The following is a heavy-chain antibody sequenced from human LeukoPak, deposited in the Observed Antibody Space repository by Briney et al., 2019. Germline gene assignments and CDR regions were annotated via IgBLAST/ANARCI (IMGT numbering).Heavy chain of an antibody. CDR1: GFTFSSYG. J-gene: IGHJ6*02. D-gene: IGHD1-1*01. V-gene: IGHV3-30*18. CDR3: AKDANTYKYYYHGMDV. CDR2: ISHDGSRK. Sequence: GGSLRLSCAASGFTFSSYGMAWVRQAPGKGLEWMAVISHDGSRKYYADSVKGRFTISRDNSKNTLYLQMNSLRVEDTAVYYCAKDANTYKYYYHGMDVWGRGTTVTVSS.